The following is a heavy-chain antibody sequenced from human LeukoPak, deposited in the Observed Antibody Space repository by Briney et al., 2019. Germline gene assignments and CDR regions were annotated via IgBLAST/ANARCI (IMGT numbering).Heavy chain of an antibody. J-gene: IGHJ4*02. D-gene: IGHD1-26*01. CDR2: ISGGGGST. CDR1: GFTFASYS. V-gene: IGHV3-23*01. CDR3: AKGGKWDVTPFDY. Sequence: XGSLRLSCAASGFTFASYSMNWVRQAPGKGLEWVSTISGGGGSTYYADSVKGRFTISRDNSKNTLYLQVNSLRAEDTAVYYCAKGGKWDVTPFDYWGQGTLVTVSS.